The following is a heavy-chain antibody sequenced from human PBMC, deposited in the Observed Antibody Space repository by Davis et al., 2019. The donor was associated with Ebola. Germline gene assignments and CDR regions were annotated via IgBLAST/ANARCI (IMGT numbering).Heavy chain of an antibody. Sequence: GESLKISCAASCFPFHQYAMTWVRQAPGKGLEWISAISSSGGSTYYADSVRGRFAISRDNPKDMLYLQIKSLRAEDTAVYYCVQDMIDEGLTSPHPDFQHWGQGTLVTVS. CDR3: VQDMIDEGLTSPHPDFQH. D-gene: IGHD3-22*01. V-gene: IGHV3-23*01. J-gene: IGHJ1*01. CDR2: ISSSGGST. CDR1: CFPFHQYA.